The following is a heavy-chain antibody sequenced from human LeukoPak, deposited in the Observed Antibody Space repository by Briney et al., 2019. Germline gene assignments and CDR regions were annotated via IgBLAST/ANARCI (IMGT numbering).Heavy chain of an antibody. CDR1: GGSIGSGSYY. Sequence: PSQTLSLTCTVSGGSIGSGSYYWSWIRQPAGKGLEWIGRIYTSGSTNYNPSLKSRVTISVDTSKNQFSLKLSSVTAADTAVYYCARGSRRTSNFDYWGQGTLVTVSS. V-gene: IGHV4-61*02. CDR2: IYTSGST. D-gene: IGHD6-6*01. CDR3: ARGSRRTSNFDY. J-gene: IGHJ4*02.